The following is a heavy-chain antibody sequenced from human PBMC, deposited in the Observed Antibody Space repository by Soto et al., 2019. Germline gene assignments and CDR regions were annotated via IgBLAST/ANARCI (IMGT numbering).Heavy chain of an antibody. Sequence: PSETLSLTCTVSGGSISSGGYYRSWIRQHPGKGQEWVGYFYNSGSVFYNPSLKSRVTISVDTSKNQFSLKLISVTAADTAVYYCARGAVTNLYYYYYGMDVWGQGTTVTVSS. CDR2: FYNSGSV. V-gene: IGHV4-31*03. D-gene: IGHD4-4*01. CDR1: GGSISSGGYY. J-gene: IGHJ6*02. CDR3: ARGAVTNLYYYYYGMDV.